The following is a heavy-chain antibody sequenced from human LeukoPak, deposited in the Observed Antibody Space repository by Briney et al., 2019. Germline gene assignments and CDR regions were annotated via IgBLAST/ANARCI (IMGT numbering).Heavy chain of an antibody. V-gene: IGHV4-34*01. CDR1: GGSFSGYY. CDR3: ARPYNSAWYGVFYI. D-gene: IGHD6-19*01. Sequence: SETLSLTCAVYGGSFSGYYWSWIRQPPGKGLEWIGEINHSGSTNYNPSLKSRVTISVDTSKNQFSLKLSSVTAADTAVYYCARPYNSAWYGVFYIWGRGTMVTVSS. CDR2: INHSGST. J-gene: IGHJ3*02.